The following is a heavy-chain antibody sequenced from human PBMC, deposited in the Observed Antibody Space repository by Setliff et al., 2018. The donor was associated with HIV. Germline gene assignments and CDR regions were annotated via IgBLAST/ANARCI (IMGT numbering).Heavy chain of an antibody. CDR1: GYTFSKYA. CDR2: INTNTGNP. V-gene: IGHV7-4-1*04. J-gene: IGHJ3*01. D-gene: IGHD3-10*01. Sequence: ASVKVSCKTSGYTFSKYALYWVRQAPGQGLEWLGWINTNTGNPTYAQGFTRRFVFSLDASVRVAYLQITNLRPEDTAVYFCARGGDLMQIWSRYPFDFWGQGTVVTVS. CDR3: ARGGDLMQIWSRYPFDF.